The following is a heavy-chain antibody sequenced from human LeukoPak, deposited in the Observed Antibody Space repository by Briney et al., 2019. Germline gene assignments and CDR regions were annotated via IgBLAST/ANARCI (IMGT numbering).Heavy chain of an antibody. J-gene: IGHJ3*02. CDR3: ARGRRRYSSSWYTGRDAFDI. V-gene: IGHV1-8*03. CDR1: GYTFTSYD. Sequence: GASVKVSCKASGYTFTSYDINWVRQATGQGLEWMGWMNPNSGNTGYAQKFQGRVTITRNTSISTAYMELSSLRSEDTAVYYCARGRRRYSSSWYTGRDAFDIWGQGTMVTVSS. D-gene: IGHD6-13*01. CDR2: MNPNSGNT.